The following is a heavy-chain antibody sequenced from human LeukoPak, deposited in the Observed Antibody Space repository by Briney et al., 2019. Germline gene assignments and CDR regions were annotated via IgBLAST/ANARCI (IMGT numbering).Heavy chain of an antibody. D-gene: IGHD2-2*01. CDR1: GYTFTGYY. V-gene: IGHV1-2*02. Sequence: ASVKVSCKASGYTFTGYYMHWVRQPPGQGLEWMGWINPNSGGTNYAQKFQGRVTMTRDTSISTAYMELSRLRSDDTAVYYCARAGGVYQLSHNDAFDIWGQGTMVTVSS. CDR2: INPNSGGT. J-gene: IGHJ3*02. CDR3: ARAGGVYQLSHNDAFDI.